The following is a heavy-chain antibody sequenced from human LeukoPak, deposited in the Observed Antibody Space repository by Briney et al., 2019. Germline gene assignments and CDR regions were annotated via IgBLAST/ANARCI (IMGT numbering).Heavy chain of an antibody. D-gene: IGHD6-13*01. CDR2: VYYSGST. CDR3: VRDSAAAGPNYAMDV. V-gene: IGHV4-30-4*01. Sequence: SETLSLTCSVSGGSINTGDYYWSWVRQSPGKGLEWIGFVYYSGSTYYNPSLESRITIAVDTSRNQFSLRLSSVTAADTAVYFCVRDSAAAGPNYAMDVWGQGTTVTVSS. J-gene: IGHJ6*02. CDR1: GGSINTGDYY.